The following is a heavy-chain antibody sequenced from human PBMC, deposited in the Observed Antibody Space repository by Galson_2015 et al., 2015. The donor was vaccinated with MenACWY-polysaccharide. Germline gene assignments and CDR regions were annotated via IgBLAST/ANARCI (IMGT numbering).Heavy chain of an antibody. Sequence: SLRLSCAVSGFKFDDYAMHWVRQVPGKGLEWVSGISRNSGGIDYADSVKGRFTISRDNAKNSLWLQMSSLRAEDTALYYCVKDAGSSRPYGMDAWGQGTTVTVSS. CDR3: VKDAGSSRPYGMDA. J-gene: IGHJ6*02. CDR2: ISRNSGGI. CDR1: GFKFDDYA. D-gene: IGHD2-15*01. V-gene: IGHV3-9*01.